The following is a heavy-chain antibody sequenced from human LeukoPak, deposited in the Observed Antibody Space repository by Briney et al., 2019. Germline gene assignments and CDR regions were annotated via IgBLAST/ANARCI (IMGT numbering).Heavy chain of an antibody. V-gene: IGHV3-9*01. J-gene: IGHJ2*01. CDR2: ISWNSGSI. Sequence: GGSLRLSCAASGFTFDDYAMHWVRQAPGKGLEWVSGISWNSGSIGYADSVKGRFTISRDNAKNSLFLQMTGLRAEDTAVYYCARDHFDIWGRGTLVSVTS. CDR3: ARDHFDI. CDR1: GFTFDDYA.